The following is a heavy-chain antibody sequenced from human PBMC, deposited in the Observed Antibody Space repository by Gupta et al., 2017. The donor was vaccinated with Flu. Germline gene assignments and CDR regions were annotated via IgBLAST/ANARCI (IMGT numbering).Heavy chain of an antibody. J-gene: IGHJ5*01. CDR2: INRDGSVI. D-gene: IGHD4-17*01. V-gene: IGHV3-7*01. CDR3: ARDVGSGDYDS. Sequence: EVQLVESGGGLVQPGGSLVLSCGASGFTLSAYWMSWVRQAPGKGPELVANINRDGSVINDMDFVRGRFTISRDNAKNAVYFQMNSLRVDDTAVYYCARDVGSGDYDSWGQGTLVTVSS. CDR1: GFTLSAYW.